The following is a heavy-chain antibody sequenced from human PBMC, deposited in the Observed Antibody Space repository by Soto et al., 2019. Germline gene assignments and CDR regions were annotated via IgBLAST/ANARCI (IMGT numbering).Heavy chain of an antibody. J-gene: IGHJ5*02. V-gene: IGHV1-69*13. CDR3: ARAVVNCIRPNCYRIQPDWFGP. Sequence: SVKVSCKASGGTFSSYAISWVRQAPGQGLEWMGGIIPIFGTANYAQKFQGRVTITADESTSTAYMELSSLRSEDTAVYYCARAVVNCIRPNCYRIQPDWFGPWGQGTLVTVSS. D-gene: IGHD2-2*01. CDR1: GGTFSSYA. CDR2: IIPIFGTA.